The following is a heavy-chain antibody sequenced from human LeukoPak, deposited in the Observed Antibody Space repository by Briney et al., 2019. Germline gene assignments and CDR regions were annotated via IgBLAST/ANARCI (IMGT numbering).Heavy chain of an antibody. D-gene: IGHD4-11*01. V-gene: IGHV1-46*01. CDR2: INPRGGST. CDR3: ARDRTGQQLISRKEYYYMDV. J-gene: IGHJ6*03. Sequence: ASVKVSCKASGYTFTSHFMHWVRQAPGQGLEWMGIINPRGGSTSYTQKFQGRVTMTRDTSTSTVYMELSSLRSEDTAVYYCARDRTGQQLISRKEYYYMDVWGKGTTVTISS. CDR1: GYTFTSHF.